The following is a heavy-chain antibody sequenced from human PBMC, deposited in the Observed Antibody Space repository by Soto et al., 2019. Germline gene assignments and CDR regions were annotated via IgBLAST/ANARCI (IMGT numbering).Heavy chain of an antibody. V-gene: IGHV4-39*01. CDR3: ARHGYSYGLEVIDY. D-gene: IGHD5-18*01. CDR1: GGSISSSSYY. Sequence: QLQLQESGPGLVKPSETLSLTCTVSGGSISSSSYYWGWIRQPPGKGLEWIGSIYYSGSTYYNPSLMSRHTISVDTYKNQFSLKLSYVTAADTAVYYCARHGYSYGLEVIDYWGQGTLVTVSS. CDR2: IYYSGST. J-gene: IGHJ4*02.